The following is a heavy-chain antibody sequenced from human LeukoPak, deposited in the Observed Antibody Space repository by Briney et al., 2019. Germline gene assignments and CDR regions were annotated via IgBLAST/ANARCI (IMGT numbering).Heavy chain of an antibody. Sequence: GGSLRLSCAASGFTFSSYAMTWVRQAPGKGLEWVSAITGSGGSTFYADSVKGRFTISRDNSKNTLYLQVSSLGAEDTAVYYCAKALTIYATLNALDIWGQGTMVTVSS. D-gene: IGHD2-8*01. V-gene: IGHV3-23*01. CDR3: AKALTIYATLNALDI. J-gene: IGHJ3*02. CDR2: ITGSGGST. CDR1: GFTFSSYA.